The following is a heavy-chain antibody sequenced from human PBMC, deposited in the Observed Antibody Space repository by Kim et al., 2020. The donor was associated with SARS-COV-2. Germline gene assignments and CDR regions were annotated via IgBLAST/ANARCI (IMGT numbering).Heavy chain of an antibody. Sequence: SVKGRFTISRENSKNTLYLQMNSLRAEDTAVYYCARDRRGTSDNCCYMDVWGRGTTVTVSS. CDR3: ARDRRGTSDNCCYMDV. V-gene: IGHV3-23*01. J-gene: IGHJ6*02. D-gene: IGHD1-20*01.